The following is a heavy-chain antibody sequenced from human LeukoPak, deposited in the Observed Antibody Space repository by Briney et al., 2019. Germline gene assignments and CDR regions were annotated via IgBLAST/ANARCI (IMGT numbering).Heavy chain of an antibody. CDR2: ISGSGGST. V-gene: IGHV3-23*01. Sequence: VGSPTLSCAASGFTFSSYGMSWVRQAPGKGLEWVSSISGSGGSTYYADSVKGRFTISRDNSKNTLYLQMNSLRAEDTAVYYCAKMSWSRFEDWGQGTFAPVSS. CDR3: AKMSWSRFED. J-gene: IGHJ4*02. D-gene: IGHD2-15*01. CDR1: GFTFSSYG.